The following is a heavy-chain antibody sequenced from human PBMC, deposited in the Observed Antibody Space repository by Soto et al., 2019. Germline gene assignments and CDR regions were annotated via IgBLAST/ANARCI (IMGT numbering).Heavy chain of an antibody. J-gene: IGHJ4*02. CDR2: VYHSGST. V-gene: IGHV4-4*02. CDR1: GASISTNNW. Sequence: SETLSLTCAVSGASISTNNWWSWVRQPPGKGLEWIGEVYHSGSTNCNPSLKSRVTISIDKSKNQFSLRLASMTAADTAVYYCAVPGAGDFDYWSQGTLVTVSS. CDR3: AVPGAGDFDY. D-gene: IGHD6-13*01.